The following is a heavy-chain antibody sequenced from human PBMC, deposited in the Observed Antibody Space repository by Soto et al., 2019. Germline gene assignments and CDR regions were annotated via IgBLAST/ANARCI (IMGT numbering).Heavy chain of an antibody. V-gene: IGHV3-23*01. CDR2: ISGSGGST. CDR3: AKRSGRRPLPIAAAVAFDY. CDR1: GFTFSSYA. J-gene: IGHJ4*02. D-gene: IGHD6-13*01. Sequence: EVQLLESGGGLVQPGGSLRLSCAASGFTFSSYAMSWVRQAPGKGLEWVSAISGSGGSTYYADSVKGRFTISRDNSKNTLYLQMNSLRAEDTAVYYCAKRSGRRPLPIAAAVAFDYWGQGTLVTVSS.